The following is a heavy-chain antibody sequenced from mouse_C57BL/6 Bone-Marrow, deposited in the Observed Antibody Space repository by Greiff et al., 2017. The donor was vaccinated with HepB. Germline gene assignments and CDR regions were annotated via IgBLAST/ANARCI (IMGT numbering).Heavy chain of an antibody. V-gene: IGHV5-6*01. CDR3: ARRYYEYDGRTTDWYFDV. Sequence: EVQGVESGGDLVKPGGSLKLSCAASGFTFSSYGMSWVRQTPDKRLEWVATISSGGSYTYYPESVKGRFTISRENAKNTLYLQMSRLKSEDTAMYYCARRYYEYDGRTTDWYFDVWGTGTTVTVSS. CDR2: ISSGGSYT. CDR1: GFTFSSYG. J-gene: IGHJ1*03. D-gene: IGHD2-4*01.